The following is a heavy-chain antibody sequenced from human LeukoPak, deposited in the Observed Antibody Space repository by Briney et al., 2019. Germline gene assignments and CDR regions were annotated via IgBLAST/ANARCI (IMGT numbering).Heavy chain of an antibody. J-gene: IGHJ5*02. CDR3: ARGWSIAARRHWFDP. D-gene: IGHD6-6*01. CDR1: GYTFTSYD. CDR2: MNPNSGNT. V-gene: IGHV1-8*03. Sequence: ASVKVSCKASGYTFTSYDINWVLQATGQGLEWMGWMNPNSGNTGYAQKFQGRVTITRNTSISTAYMELSSLRSEDTAVYYCARGWSIAARRHWFDPWGQGTLVTVSS.